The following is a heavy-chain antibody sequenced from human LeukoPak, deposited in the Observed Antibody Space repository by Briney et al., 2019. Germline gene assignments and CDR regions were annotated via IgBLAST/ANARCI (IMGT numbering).Heavy chain of an antibody. J-gene: IGHJ4*02. CDR3: AKEGGGSYLDY. Sequence: PGGSLRLSCIASGFIFDDYGMSWVRQAPGKGLEWVSGIDWNGGTTGYADSVKGRFTISRDNSKNTLYLQMNSLRAEDTAVYYCAKEGGGSYLDYWGQGTLVTVSS. CDR1: GFIFDDYG. V-gene: IGHV3-20*04. CDR2: IDWNGGTT. D-gene: IGHD1-26*01.